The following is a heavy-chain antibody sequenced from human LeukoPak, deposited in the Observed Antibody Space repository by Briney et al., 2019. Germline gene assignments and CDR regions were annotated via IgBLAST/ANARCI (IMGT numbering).Heavy chain of an antibody. J-gene: IGHJ4*02. CDR1: GFTVSTHY. V-gene: IGHV3-53*01. D-gene: IGHD5-12*01. Sequence: PGGSLRLSCAASGFTVSTHYMNWVRQAPGKGLEWVSVIENGDKESYADSVKGRFTISRADSNNKVFLHLNSVRPEDTAVYYCARRGGYSGHDFGGGPEGYLDFWGQGTVVTVSS. CDR3: ARRGGYSGHDFGGGPEGYLDF. CDR2: IENGDKE.